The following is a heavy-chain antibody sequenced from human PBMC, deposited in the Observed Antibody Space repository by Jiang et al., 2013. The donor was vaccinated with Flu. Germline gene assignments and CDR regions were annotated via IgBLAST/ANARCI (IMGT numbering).Heavy chain of an antibody. V-gene: IGHV6-1*01. CDR3: ARTQGYLDL. CDR2: TYYRSKWYN. Sequence: SAAWNWIRQSPSRGLEWLGRTYYRSKWYNEYAASVKSRITINPDTSKNQISLQLNSVTPKDTAVYYCARTQGYLDLWGRGTLVTVSS. CDR1: SAA. J-gene: IGHJ2*01.